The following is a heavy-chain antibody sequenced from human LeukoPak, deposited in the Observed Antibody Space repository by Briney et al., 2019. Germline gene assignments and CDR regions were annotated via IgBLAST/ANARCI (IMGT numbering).Heavy chain of an antibody. J-gene: IGHJ4*02. CDR3: ARSGYWPYFDY. V-gene: IGHV3-74*01. CDR2: INSDGSST. D-gene: IGHD6-13*01. Sequence: GGSLRLSCAASGFTFSSYWMHWVRQAPGKGLVWVSRINSDGSSTSYADSVKGRFTISRDNAKNTLYLQMNSLRAEDTAVYYCARSGYWPYFDYWGQGTLVTVSS. CDR1: GFTFSSYW.